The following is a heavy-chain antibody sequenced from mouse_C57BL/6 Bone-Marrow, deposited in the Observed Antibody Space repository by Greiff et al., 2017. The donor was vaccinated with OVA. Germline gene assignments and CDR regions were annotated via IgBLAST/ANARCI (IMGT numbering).Heavy chain of an antibody. CDR3: AGDDGYCFEY. D-gene: IGHD2-3*01. V-gene: IGHV1-76*01. J-gene: IGHJ2*01. CDR2: IYPGSGNT. Sequence: VMLVESGAEVVRPGASVKLSCKASGYTFTDHYINWVKQRPGQGLEWIARIYPGSGNTYYNEKFKGKATLTAEKSSNTAYMQLSSLTSEDSAVYFCAGDDGYCFEYWGQGTTLTVSS. CDR1: GYTFTDHY.